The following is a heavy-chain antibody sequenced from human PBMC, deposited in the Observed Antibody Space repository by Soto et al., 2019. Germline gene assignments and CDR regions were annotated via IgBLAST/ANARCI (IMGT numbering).Heavy chain of an antibody. D-gene: IGHD2-21*02. V-gene: IGHV1-69*01. J-gene: IGHJ4*02. CDR2: IIPIFGTT. CDR3: ARGLYCGGGCYAHFDY. Sequence: VQLVQSGAEVKKPGSSVKVSCKASGGTFSNYPFIWVRQAPGQGLDWMGGIIPIFGTTDYGQRFQGRVTITADESTKTAYMELSSLRYDDTAVYYCARGLYCGGGCYAHFDYWGQGTLVTVSS. CDR1: GGTFSNYP.